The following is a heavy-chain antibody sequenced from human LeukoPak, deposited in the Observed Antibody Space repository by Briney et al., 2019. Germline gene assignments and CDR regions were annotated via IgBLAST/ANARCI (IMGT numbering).Heavy chain of an antibody. D-gene: IGHD4-17*01. CDR2: IYSGGST. V-gene: IGHV3-66*01. Sequence: GGSLRLSCAASGFTVSSNYMSWVRQAPGKGLEWVSLIYSGGSTYYADSVKGRFTISRDNSKNTLYLQMNSLRAEDTAVYYCARGLLYGDDGGSDYWGQGTLVTVSS. CDR1: GFTVSSNY. J-gene: IGHJ4*02. CDR3: ARGLLYGDDGGSDY.